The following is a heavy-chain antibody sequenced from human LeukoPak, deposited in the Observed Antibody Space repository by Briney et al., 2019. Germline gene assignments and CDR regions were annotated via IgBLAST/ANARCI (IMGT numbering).Heavy chain of an antibody. CDR3: ARGRTVTTQPGYYYYYMDV. V-gene: IGHV4-59*01. J-gene: IGHJ6*03. Sequence: KPSETLSLTCTVSGGSISSYYWSWIRQPPGKGLEWIGYIYYSGSTNYNPSLKSRVTISVDTSKNQFSLKLSSVTAADTAVYYCARGRTVTTQPGYYYYYMDVWGKGTTVTVSS. CDR2: IYYSGST. D-gene: IGHD4-17*01. CDR1: GGSISSYY.